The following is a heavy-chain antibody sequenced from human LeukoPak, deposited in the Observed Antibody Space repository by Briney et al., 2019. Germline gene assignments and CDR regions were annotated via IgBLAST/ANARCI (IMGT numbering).Heavy chain of an antibody. J-gene: IGHJ4*02. V-gene: IGHV3-23*01. CDR1: GFTFSSYA. CDR2: ISGSGGST. CDR3: AKGGGLFAYYFDY. D-gene: IGHD2-21*01. Sequence: PGGSLRLSCAASGFTFSSYALTWVRQAPGKGLEWVSAISGSGGSTYYADSVKGRFAISRDNSKNTLYLQMNGLRAEDTAVYYCAKGGGLFAYYFDYWGQGTLVTVSS.